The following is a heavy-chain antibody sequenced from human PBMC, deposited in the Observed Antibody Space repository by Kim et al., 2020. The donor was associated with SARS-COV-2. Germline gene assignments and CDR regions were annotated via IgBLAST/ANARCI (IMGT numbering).Heavy chain of an antibody. CDR3: ASTFWGQQPWYGFFDY. Sequence: SVKVSCKASGGTFSSYTISWVRQAPGQGLEWMGRIIPILGIANYAQKFQGRVTITADKSTSTAYMELSSLRSEDTAVYYCASTFWGQQPWYGFFDYWGQGTLVTVSS. D-gene: IGHD3-16*01. CDR2: IIPILGIA. V-gene: IGHV1-69*02. CDR1: GGTFSSYT. J-gene: IGHJ4*02.